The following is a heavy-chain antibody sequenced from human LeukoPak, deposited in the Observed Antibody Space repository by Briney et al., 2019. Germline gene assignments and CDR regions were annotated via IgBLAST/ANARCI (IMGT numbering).Heavy chain of an antibody. Sequence: GGSLRLSCAASGFTVSSNYRSWVRQAPGKGLEWVSVIYSGGSTYYADSVKGRFTISRDNSKNTLYLQMNSLRAEDTAVYYCARRSLLRDFDYWGQGTLVTVSS. CDR2: IYSGGST. CDR3: ARRSLLRDFDY. CDR1: GFTVSSNY. J-gene: IGHJ4*02. D-gene: IGHD1-26*01. V-gene: IGHV3-53*01.